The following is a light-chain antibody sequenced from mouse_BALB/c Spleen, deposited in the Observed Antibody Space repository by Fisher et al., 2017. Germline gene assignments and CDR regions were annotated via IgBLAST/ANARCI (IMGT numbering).Light chain of an antibody. CDR2: STS. J-gene: IGKJ4*01. Sequence: IVLTQSPAIMSASPGEKVTMTCSASSSVSYMHWFQQKPGTSPKLWIYSTSKLASGVPVRFSGSGSGTSYSLTISRMEAEDAATYYCQQWSSNPPTFGSGTKLEIK. V-gene: IGKV4-57*01. CDR1: SSVSY. CDR3: QQWSSNPPT.